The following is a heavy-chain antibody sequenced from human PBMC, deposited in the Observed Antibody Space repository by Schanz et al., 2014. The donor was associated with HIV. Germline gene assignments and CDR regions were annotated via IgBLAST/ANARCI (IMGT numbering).Heavy chain of an antibody. CDR1: GFRFSDFW. V-gene: IGHV3-7*01. Sequence: VQLVESGGGVVQPGRSLRLSCAASGFRFSDFWMNWVRLIPGKGLEWVANINQDASTIRYVDSVKGRFTISRDNAKNSVSLQMDSLRGEDTAVYYCARGSWYSSGWVDDQYYYDVDVWGQGTTVTVSS. J-gene: IGHJ6*02. D-gene: IGHD6-19*01. CDR2: INQDASTI. CDR3: ARGSWYSSGWVDDQYYYDVDV.